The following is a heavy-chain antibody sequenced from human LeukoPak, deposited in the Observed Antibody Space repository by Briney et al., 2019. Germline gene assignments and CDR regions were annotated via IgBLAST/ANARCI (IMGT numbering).Heavy chain of an antibody. J-gene: IGHJ4*02. CDR2: IYYSGST. Sequence: SETLSLTCTVSGGSISSYYWSWIRQPPGKGLEWIGYIYYSGSTNYNPSLKSRVTISVDTSKNQFSLMLSSVTAADTAVYYCARYKMDYGDYYYFDYWGQGTLVTVSS. CDR1: GGSISSYY. D-gene: IGHD4-17*01. V-gene: IGHV4-59*01. CDR3: ARYKMDYGDYYYFDY.